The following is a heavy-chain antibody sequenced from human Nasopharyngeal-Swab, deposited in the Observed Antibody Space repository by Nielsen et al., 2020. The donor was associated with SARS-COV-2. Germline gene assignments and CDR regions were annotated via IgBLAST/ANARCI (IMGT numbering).Heavy chain of an antibody. CDR1: GFTFSSYA. J-gene: IGHJ6*02. CDR2: ISYDGSNK. CDR3: ARDAGGGYSHGWTYYYYGMDV. Sequence: GGSLRLSWAASGFTFSSYAMPWVRQAPGKGLEWVAVISYDGSNKYYADSVKGRFTISRDNSKNTLYLQMNSLRAEDTAVYYCARDAGGGYSHGWTYYYYGMDVWGQGTTVTVSS. D-gene: IGHD5-18*01. V-gene: IGHV3-30*04.